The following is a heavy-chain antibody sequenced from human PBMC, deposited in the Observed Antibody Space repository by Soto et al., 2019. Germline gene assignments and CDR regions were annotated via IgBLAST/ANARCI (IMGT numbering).Heavy chain of an antibody. D-gene: IGHD4-17*01. V-gene: IGHV3-23*01. Sequence: GTLRLACAASGFSFISFAIIFVRHAAWKWREWVSGISGGGVATFYADSVKGRLTISRDNSKNTLYLQMNSLRVEDTAMYHCAKVSGYGAIGAYFDNWGQGALVTVSS. CDR3: AKVSGYGAIGAYFDN. CDR2: ISGGGVAT. J-gene: IGHJ4*02. CDR1: GFSFISFA.